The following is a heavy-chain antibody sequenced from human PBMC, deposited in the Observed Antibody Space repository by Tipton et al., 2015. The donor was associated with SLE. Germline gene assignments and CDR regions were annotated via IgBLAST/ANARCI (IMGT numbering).Heavy chain of an antibody. CDR1: GGSISTSNNY. Sequence: TLSLTCTVSGGSISTSNNYWDWIRQAPGKRLEWIGTIYYSGRTDDNPSLKGRVTISVDTSMNQFSLKLKSVTAADTAVYYCARDVWGSYYYGSGSSYYYYMDVWGKGTTVTVSS. V-gene: IGHV4-39*07. CDR3: ARDVWGSYYYGSGSSYYYYMDV. CDR2: IYYSGRT. D-gene: IGHD3-10*01. J-gene: IGHJ6*03.